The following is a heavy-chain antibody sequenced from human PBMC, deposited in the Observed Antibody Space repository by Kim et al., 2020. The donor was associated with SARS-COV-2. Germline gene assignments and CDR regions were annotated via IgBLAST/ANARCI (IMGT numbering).Heavy chain of an antibody. CDR1: GFIFSNYV. CDR3: AKGDRQLGDAFDV. V-gene: IGHV3-23*01. CDR2: ILYSGDTT. D-gene: IGHD1-1*01. J-gene: IGHJ3*01. Sequence: GGSLRLSCEASGFIFSNYVMSWVRQAPGKGLEWVSTILYSGDTTYYADSVKGRFTVSRDNSKDTLYLQMNSLRDDDTALYYCAKGDRQLGDAFDVWGQGTMVIVS.